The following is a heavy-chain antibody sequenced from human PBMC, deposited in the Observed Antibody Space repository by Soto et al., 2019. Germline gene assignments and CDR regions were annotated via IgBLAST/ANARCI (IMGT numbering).Heavy chain of an antibody. Sequence: VASVKVSCKASGYTFTSYDINWVRQATGQGLEWMGWMNPNSGNTGYAQKFQGRVTMTRNTSISTAYMELSSLRSEDTAVYYCAIFEAVAGLVDPWGQGTLVTVSS. D-gene: IGHD6-19*01. CDR2: MNPNSGNT. V-gene: IGHV1-8*01. J-gene: IGHJ5*02. CDR3: AIFEAVAGLVDP. CDR1: GYTFTSYD.